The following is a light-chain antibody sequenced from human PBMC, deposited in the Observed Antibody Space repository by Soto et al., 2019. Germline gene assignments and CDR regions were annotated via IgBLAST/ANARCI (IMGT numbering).Light chain of an antibody. V-gene: IGLV2-14*01. CDR3: SSYTSSSTDV. Sequence: QSALTQPASVSGSPEQSITISCTGTSSDVGGYNYVSWYQQHPGKAPKLMIYDVSNRPSGVSNRFSGSKSGNTASLTISGLQAEDEADYYCSSYTSSSTDVFGTGTKVTVL. CDR1: SSDVGGYNY. J-gene: IGLJ1*01. CDR2: DVS.